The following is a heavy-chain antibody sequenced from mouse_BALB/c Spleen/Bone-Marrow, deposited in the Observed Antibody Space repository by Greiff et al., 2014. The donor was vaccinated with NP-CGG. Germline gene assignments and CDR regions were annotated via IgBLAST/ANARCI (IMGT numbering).Heavy chain of an antibody. CDR3: ATTVVPPMDY. V-gene: IGHV1-82*01. D-gene: IGHD1-1*01. J-gene: IGHJ4*01. Sequence: QVQLQQSGPELVKPGASVKISCRGSGHAFSSSWMNWVKWRPGQGLEWIGRIYPGDGETNYNGKFKGKATLTADKSSSTAYMQLSSLTSVDSAVYFCATTVVPPMDYWGQGTSVTVSS. CDR1: GHAFSSSW. CDR2: IYPGDGET.